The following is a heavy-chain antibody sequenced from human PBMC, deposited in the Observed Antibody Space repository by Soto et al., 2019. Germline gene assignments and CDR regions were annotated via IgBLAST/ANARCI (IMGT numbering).Heavy chain of an antibody. J-gene: IGHJ6*03. CDR1: GFTFSGYA. D-gene: IGHD4-17*01. Sequence: ESGGGLVQPGGSLRLSCEASGFTFSGYAMSWVRQAPGKGLEWVSAISGSGGSTYYADSVKGRFTISRDNSKNTLYLQMNSLRAEDTAVYYCAKDYTVTTPCHMDVWGKGTTVTVSS. V-gene: IGHV3-23*01. CDR3: AKDYTVTTPCHMDV. CDR2: ISGSGGST.